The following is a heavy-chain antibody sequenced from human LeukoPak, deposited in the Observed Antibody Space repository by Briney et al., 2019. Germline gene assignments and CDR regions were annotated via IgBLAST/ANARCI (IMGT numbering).Heavy chain of an antibody. CDR1: GFTFSSYA. CDR3: AKSPSHCSSTSCQEDY. Sequence: PGRSLRLSCAASGFTFSSYAMHWVRQAPGKGLEWVAVISYDGSNKYYADSVKGRFTISRDNSKNTLYLQMNSLRAEDTAVYYCAKSPSHCSSTSCQEDYWGQGTLVTVSS. CDR2: ISYDGSNK. J-gene: IGHJ4*02. V-gene: IGHV3-30-3*02. D-gene: IGHD2-2*01.